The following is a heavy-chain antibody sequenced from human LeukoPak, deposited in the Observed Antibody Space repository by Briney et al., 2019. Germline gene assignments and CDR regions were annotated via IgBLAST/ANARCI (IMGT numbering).Heavy chain of an antibody. J-gene: IGHJ6*03. CDR2: ITDSGRDT. Sequence: GGSLRLSCAASGFTFSTYAMNWVRQAPGKRLEWVSSITDSGRDTYYADSVKGRFTISRDNAKNSLFLQMNSLRAEDTAVYYCARVLRYCSGGNCYSGGLGYMDVWGKGTTVTISS. CDR3: ARVLRYCSGGNCYSGGLGYMDV. CDR1: GFTFSTYA. V-gene: IGHV3-21*04. D-gene: IGHD2-15*01.